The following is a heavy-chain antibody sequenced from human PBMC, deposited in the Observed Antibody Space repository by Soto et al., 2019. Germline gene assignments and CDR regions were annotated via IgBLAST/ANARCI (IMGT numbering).Heavy chain of an antibody. CDR2: IDPSDSYT. J-gene: IGHJ6*02. D-gene: IGHD3-10*01. V-gene: IGHV5-10-1*01. CDR3: ASYPRGKNYYYCSGSLRYYYGMDV. Sequence: GESLKISCKGSGYSFTSYWISWVRQMPGKGLEWMGRIDPSDSYTNYSPSFQGHVTISADKSISTAYLQWSSLKASDTAMYYCASYPRGKNYYYCSGSLRYYYGMDVWGQGTTVTVSS. CDR1: GYSFTSYW.